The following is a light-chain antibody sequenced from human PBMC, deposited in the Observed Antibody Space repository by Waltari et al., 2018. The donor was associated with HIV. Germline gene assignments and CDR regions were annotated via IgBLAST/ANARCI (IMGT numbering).Light chain of an antibody. CDR3: MQALQTPPMYT. J-gene: IGKJ2*01. V-gene: IGKV2-28*01. CDR2: LGS. Sequence: DIVMTQSPLSLPVTPGEPASISCRSSQCLLHTNGYNYLDWYLQKSGQSPQPRIYLGSNGAAGGPDRFSGSGSGTDFTLKISRVEADDVGVYYCMQALQTPPMYTFGQGTKLEIK. CDR1: QCLLHTNGYNY.